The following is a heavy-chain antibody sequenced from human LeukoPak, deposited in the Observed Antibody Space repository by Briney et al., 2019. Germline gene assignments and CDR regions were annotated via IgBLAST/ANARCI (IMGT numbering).Heavy chain of an antibody. CDR3: ARVLSGNYGDLYYFDY. J-gene: IGHJ4*02. V-gene: IGHV4-59*01. CDR2: IYYSGST. CDR1: GGSISSYY. Sequence: SETLSLTCTVSGGSISSYYWSWIRQPPGKGLEWIGYIYYSGSTNYNPSLKSRVTISVDTSKNQFSLKLSSVTAADTAVYYCARVLSGNYGDLYYFDYWGQGTLVTVSS. D-gene: IGHD4-17*01.